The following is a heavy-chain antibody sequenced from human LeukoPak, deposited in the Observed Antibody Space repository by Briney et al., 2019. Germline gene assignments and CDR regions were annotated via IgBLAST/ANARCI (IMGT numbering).Heavy chain of an antibody. D-gene: IGHD3-10*01. CDR3: ARGIMVRGVYSSPYYYYYGMDV. CDR2: ISAYNGNT. CDR1: GYTFTSYG. Sequence: GASVKVSCKASGYTFTSYGISWVRQAPGQGLEWMGWISAYNGNTNYAQKLQGRVTMTTDTSTSTAYMELRSLRSDVTAVYYCARGIMVRGVYSSPYYYYYGMDVWGQGTTVTVSS. V-gene: IGHV1-18*01. J-gene: IGHJ6*02.